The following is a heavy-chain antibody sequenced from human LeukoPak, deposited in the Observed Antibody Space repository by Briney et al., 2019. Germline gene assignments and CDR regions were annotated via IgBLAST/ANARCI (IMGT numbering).Heavy chain of an antibody. CDR1: GGSISSYY. Sequence: SETLSLTCTVSGGSISSYYWSWIRQPPGKGLEWIGYIYTSRSTNYNPSLKSRVTISVDTSKNQFSLKLSSVTAADTAVYYCARGLAAAGPYYYYYYMDVWGKGTTVTVSS. D-gene: IGHD6-13*01. CDR3: ARGLAAAGPYYYYYYMDV. V-gene: IGHV4-4*09. CDR2: IYTSRST. J-gene: IGHJ6*03.